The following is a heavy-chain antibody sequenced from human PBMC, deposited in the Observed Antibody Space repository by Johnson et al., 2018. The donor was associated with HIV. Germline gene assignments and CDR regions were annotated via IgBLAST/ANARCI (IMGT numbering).Heavy chain of an antibody. CDR3: ARGGRGHDALYI. Sequence: VQVVESGGGLVQPGGSLRLSCAASGFTFSSYDMHWVRQATGKGLEWVSAIGTAGDTYYPGSVKGRFTISRENAKKSLYLQMNSLRAGDTALYYCARGGRGHDALYIWGQGTMVTVSS. V-gene: IGHV3-13*01. CDR2: IGTAGDT. J-gene: IGHJ3*02. CDR1: GFTFSSYD.